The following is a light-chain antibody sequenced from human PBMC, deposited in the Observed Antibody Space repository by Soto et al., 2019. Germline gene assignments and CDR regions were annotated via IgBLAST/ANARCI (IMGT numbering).Light chain of an antibody. CDR1: HSVSSN. Sequence: EIVMTQSPATLSVSPWERATLSCRASHSVSSNLAWYQHKPGQAPRLLIYVASTSATGIPARFSGGGSGTEFTLTISSLQAEDFAVYYCQQYNVWPLWTFGQGTKVEI. CDR2: VAS. V-gene: IGKV3-15*01. J-gene: IGKJ1*01. CDR3: QQYNVWPLWT.